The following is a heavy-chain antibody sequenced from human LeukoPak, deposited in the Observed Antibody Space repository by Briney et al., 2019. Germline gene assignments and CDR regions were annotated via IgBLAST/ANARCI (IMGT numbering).Heavy chain of an antibody. J-gene: IGHJ4*02. D-gene: IGHD6-19*01. CDR2: IYYSGST. CDR3: ARTRPGTGYFFDY. Sequence: SETLSLTCAVYGGSFSGYYWSWIRQHPGKGLEWIGYIYYSGSTYYNPSLKSRVTISVDTSKNQFSLKLSSVTAADTAVYYCARTRPGTGYFFDYWGRGTLVTVSS. V-gene: IGHV4-31*11. CDR1: GGSFSGYY.